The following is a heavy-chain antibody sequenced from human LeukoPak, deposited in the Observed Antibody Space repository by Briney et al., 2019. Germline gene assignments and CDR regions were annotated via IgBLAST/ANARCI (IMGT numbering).Heavy chain of an antibody. D-gene: IGHD6-13*01. CDR3: AKDHGSSDWYYFDY. CDR1: GFNFRDYG. J-gene: IGHJ4*02. CDR2: IHYDGSNN. V-gene: IGHV3-30*02. Sequence: PGGSLRLSCAASGFNFRDYGMHWVRQAPGKGLEWVAFIHYDGSNNYYADSVKGRFTISRDNSKNTLYLQMNTLRADDTAVYYCAKDHGSSDWYYFDYWGQGTLVTVSS.